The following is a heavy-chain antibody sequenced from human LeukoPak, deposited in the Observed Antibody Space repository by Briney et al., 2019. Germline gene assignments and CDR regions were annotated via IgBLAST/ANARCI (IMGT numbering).Heavy chain of an antibody. CDR2: IHYSGST. CDR1: GGSISSHF. J-gene: IGHJ4*02. D-gene: IGHD1-26*01. Sequence: SETLSLTCTVSGGSISSHFWSWIRQPPGKGLEWIGYIHYSGSTNYNPSLKSRVTISVDTSKNQFSLRLSSVTAADTAVYYCARDGYSRSSLLDYWGQGTLVTVSS. V-gene: IGHV4-59*11. CDR3: ARDGYSRSSLLDY.